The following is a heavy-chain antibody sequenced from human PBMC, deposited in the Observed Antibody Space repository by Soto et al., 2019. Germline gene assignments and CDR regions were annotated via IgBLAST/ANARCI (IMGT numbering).Heavy chain of an antibody. V-gene: IGHV3-30-3*01. CDR1: GFTFSSYA. CDR2: ISYDGSNK. D-gene: IGHD5-18*01. J-gene: IGHJ4*02. Sequence: GGSLRLSCAASGFTFSSYAMHWVRQAPGKGLEWVTVISYDGSNKYYADSVKGRFTISRDNSKNTLYLQMNSLRAEDTAVYYCAKGPGIQLWLSFDYWGQGTLVTVSS. CDR3: AKGPGIQLWLSFDY.